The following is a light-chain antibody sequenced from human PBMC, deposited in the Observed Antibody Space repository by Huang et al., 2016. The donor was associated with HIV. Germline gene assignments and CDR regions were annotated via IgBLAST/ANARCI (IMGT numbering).Light chain of an antibody. J-gene: IGKJ1*01. V-gene: IGKV3-20*01. CDR3: QQYGSSPWT. CDR2: GAS. CDR1: QSVSSSY. Sequence: EIVLTQSPGTLSLSPGERATFSCRASQSVSSSYLAWYQQKPGQAPRLLIYGASSRATGIPDRFSGSGSGTDFTLTISRLEPEDFAVYYCQQYGSSPWTVGQGTKVEIK.